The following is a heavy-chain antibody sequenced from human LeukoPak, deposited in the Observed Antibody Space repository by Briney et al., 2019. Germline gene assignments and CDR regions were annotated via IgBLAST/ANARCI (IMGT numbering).Heavy chain of an antibody. Sequence: ASVKVSCKTSGYSFTGYYIHWVRQAPGQGLEWMGWINPNNGGTNYAHNRVTMTRDTSIRTVYMELTWLTSDDTAVYYCARDRASGYPDYYFDYWGQGTLVTVSS. CDR2: INPNNGGT. CDR1: GYSFTGYY. CDR3: ARDRASGYPDYYFDY. V-gene: IGHV1-2*02. J-gene: IGHJ4*02. D-gene: IGHD3-3*01.